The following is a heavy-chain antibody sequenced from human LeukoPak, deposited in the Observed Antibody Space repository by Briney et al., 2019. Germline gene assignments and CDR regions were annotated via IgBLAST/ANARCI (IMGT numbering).Heavy chain of an antibody. D-gene: IGHD6-6*01. J-gene: IGHJ6*03. Sequence: SETLSLTCAVYDGSFTDYHWTWIRQPPGKGLEWIGEINHSGSTRYSPSLKGRATISVDTPKNQFSLKLSSVTAADTAVYYCARATEGYSSSVVYMDVWGKGTTVTVSS. CDR1: DGSFTDYH. V-gene: IGHV4-34*01. CDR3: ARATEGYSSSVVYMDV. CDR2: INHSGST.